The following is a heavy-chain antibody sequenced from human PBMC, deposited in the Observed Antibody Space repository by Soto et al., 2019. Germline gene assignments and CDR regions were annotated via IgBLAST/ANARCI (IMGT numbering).Heavy chain of an antibody. J-gene: IGHJ4*02. D-gene: IGHD5-12*01. CDR1: GYSFTSYW. CDR2: IDPSDSYT. V-gene: IGHV5-10-1*01. Sequence: PGESLKISCKGSGYSFTSYWISWVRQMPGKGLEWMGRIDPSDSYTNYSPSFQGHVTISADKSISTAYLQWSSLKASDTAMYYCARHQIVATINQAEFDYRGQGTLVTVSS. CDR3: ARHQIVATINQAEFDY.